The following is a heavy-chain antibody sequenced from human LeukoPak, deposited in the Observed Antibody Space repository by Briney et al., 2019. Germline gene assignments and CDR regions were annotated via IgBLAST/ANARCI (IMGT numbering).Heavy chain of an antibody. CDR1: GYTFTSYY. CDR3: ARGGTTVVTYWYFDL. J-gene: IGHJ2*01. CDR2: INPSGGST. V-gene: IGHV1-46*01. Sequence: ASVKVSCKASGYTFTSYYMHWVRQAPGQGLEWMGIINPSGGSTSYAQKFQGRVTMTRDMSTGTVYMELSSLRSEDTAVYYCARGGTTVVTYWYFDLWGRGTLVTVSS. D-gene: IGHD4-23*01.